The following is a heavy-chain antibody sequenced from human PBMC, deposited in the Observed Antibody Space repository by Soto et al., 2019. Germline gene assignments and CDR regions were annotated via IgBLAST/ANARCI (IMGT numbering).Heavy chain of an antibody. Sequence: KPSETLSLTCSVSGGSIGSGGYYWSWIRQHPGKGLEWIGYIYYSGSTYYNPSLKSRVTISVDTSKDQFSLKLSSVTAADTAVYYCARTQDILTGFNWFDPWGQGTLVTVSS. J-gene: IGHJ5*02. CDR1: GGSIGSGGYY. V-gene: IGHV4-31*03. CDR3: ARTQDILTGFNWFDP. D-gene: IGHD3-9*01. CDR2: IYYSGST.